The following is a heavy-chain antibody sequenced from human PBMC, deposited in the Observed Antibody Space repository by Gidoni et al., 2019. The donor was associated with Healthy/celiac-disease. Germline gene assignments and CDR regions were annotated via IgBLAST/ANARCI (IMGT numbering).Heavy chain of an antibody. V-gene: IGHV3-21*01. D-gene: IGHD4-17*01. J-gene: IGHJ4*02. CDR3: ARIMTTVTTGSDY. Sequence: EVQLVESGGGLVKPGGSLRLSCAASGFTFSSYSMNWVRQAPGKGLEWVSSISSSSSYIYYADSVKGRFTISRDNAKNSLYLQMNSLRAEDTAVYYCARIMTTVTTGSDYWGQGTLVTVSS. CDR2: ISSSSSYI. CDR1: GFTFSSYS.